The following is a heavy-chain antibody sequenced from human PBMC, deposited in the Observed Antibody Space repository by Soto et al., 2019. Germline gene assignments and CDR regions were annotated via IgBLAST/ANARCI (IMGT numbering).Heavy chain of an antibody. V-gene: IGHV3-11*01. Sequence: PGGSLRLSCVASGITFSDYYMSWIRQAPGKGLEWVSVSGNSGSAFYYADSVKGRFTISRDNAKNSLFLQMNSLRAEDTAVYYCASSKACLSGDGYYYVSAWGQGTLVTVSS. CDR1: GITFSDYY. D-gene: IGHD3-22*01. CDR2: SGNSGSAF. J-gene: IGHJ5*02. CDR3: ASSKACLSGDGYYYVSA.